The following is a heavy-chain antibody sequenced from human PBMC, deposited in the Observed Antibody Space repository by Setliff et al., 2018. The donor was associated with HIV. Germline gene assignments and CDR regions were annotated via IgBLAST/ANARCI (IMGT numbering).Heavy chain of an antibody. J-gene: IGHJ5*02. Sequence: KASETLSLTCTVSGDSISSYYWTWIRQPPGKGLEWIGYIFISGITNYNPSLKSRVTISVDSSKNQFSLKLSSVTAADTAVYYCARGDGDTMVRGVIIPNWFDPWGQGTLVTVSS. CDR1: GDSISSYY. CDR2: IFISGIT. V-gene: IGHV4-4*08. D-gene: IGHD3-10*01. CDR3: ARGDGDTMVRGVIIPNWFDP.